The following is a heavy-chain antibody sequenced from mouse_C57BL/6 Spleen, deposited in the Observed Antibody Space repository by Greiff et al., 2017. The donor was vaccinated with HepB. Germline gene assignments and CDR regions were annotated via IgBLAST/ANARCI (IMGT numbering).Heavy chain of an antibody. V-gene: IGHV1-26*01. CDR3: ARNLYYYGSSYRAMDY. D-gene: IGHD1-1*01. CDR2: INPNNGGT. Sequence: EVQLQQSGPELVKPGASVKISCKASGYTFTDYYMNWVKQSHGKSLEWIGDINPNNGGTSYNQKFKGKATLTVDKSSSTAYMELRSLTSEDSAVYYCARNLYYYGSSYRAMDYWGQGTSVTVSS. CDR1: GYTFTDYY. J-gene: IGHJ4*01.